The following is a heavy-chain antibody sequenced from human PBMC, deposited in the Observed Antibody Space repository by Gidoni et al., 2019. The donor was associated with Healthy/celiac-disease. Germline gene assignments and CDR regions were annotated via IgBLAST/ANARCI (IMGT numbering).Heavy chain of an antibody. CDR1: GGTFSSYA. J-gene: IGHJ5*02. V-gene: IGHV1-69*01. D-gene: IGHD6-13*01. CDR3: ARTPGYSSSWSRGWFDP. CDR2: IIPIFGTA. Sequence: QVQLVQSGAEVKKPGSSVKVSCKASGGTFSSYAISWVRQAPGQGLEWMGGIIPIFGTANYAKKFQGRVTSTADESTSTAYMEPSSLRSEDTAVYYCARTPGYSSSWSRGWFDPWGQGTLVTVSS.